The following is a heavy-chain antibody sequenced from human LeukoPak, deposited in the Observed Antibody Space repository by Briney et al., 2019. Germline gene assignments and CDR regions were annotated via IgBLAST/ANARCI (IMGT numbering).Heavy chain of an antibody. J-gene: IGHJ3*01. V-gene: IGHV3-74*01. CDR3: ARETLTHVDAFDV. Sequence: PGGSLRLSCAGTGFTLSSYWMHWVRHAPGKGLVWVSRIKTDGSSTGYADSVKGRFTISRDNAKNTLYLQMNSLRAEDTAVYYCARETLTHVDAFDVWGQGTMVTVSS. CDR2: IKTDGSST. CDR1: GFTLSSYW.